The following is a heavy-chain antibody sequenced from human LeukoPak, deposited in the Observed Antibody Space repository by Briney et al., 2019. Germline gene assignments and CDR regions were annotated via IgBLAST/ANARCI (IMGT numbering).Heavy chain of an antibody. CDR1: GYTFTGYY. CDR3: ARADIVVVPAAAMMDV. CDR2: INPNSGGT. D-gene: IGHD2-2*01. V-gene: IGHV1-2*02. J-gene: IGHJ6*02. Sequence: EASVKVSCKASGYTFTGYYMHWVRQAPGQGLEWMGWINPNSGGTNYAQKFQGRVTMTTDTSTSTAYMELRSLRSDDTAVYYCARADIVVVPAAAMMDVWGQGTTVTVSS.